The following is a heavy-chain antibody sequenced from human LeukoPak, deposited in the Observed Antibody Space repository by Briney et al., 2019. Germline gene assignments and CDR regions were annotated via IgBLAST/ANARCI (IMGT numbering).Heavy chain of an antibody. Sequence: ASAKVSCKASGGTFSSYAISWVRQAPGQGLEWMGGIIPIFGTANYAQKFQGRVTITTDESTSTAYMELSSLRSEDTAVYYCASGKRITMIVVALTSLDYWGQGTLVTVSS. V-gene: IGHV1-69*05. J-gene: IGHJ4*02. D-gene: IGHD3-22*01. CDR1: GGTFSSYA. CDR3: ASGKRITMIVVALTSLDY. CDR2: IIPIFGTA.